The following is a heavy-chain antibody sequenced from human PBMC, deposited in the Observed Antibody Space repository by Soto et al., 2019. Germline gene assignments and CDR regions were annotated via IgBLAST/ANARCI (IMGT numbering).Heavy chain of an antibody. D-gene: IGHD6-6*01. Sequence: QVQLVESGGGVVQPGRSLRLSCAASGFTFSSYAMHWVRQAPGKGLEWVAVISYDGSNKYYADSVKGRFTISRDNSKNTLYLQMNSLRAENTAVYYCARASKGPSSFDYWGQGTLVTVSS. CDR1: GFTFSSYA. V-gene: IGHV3-30-3*01. CDR3: ARASKGPSSFDY. J-gene: IGHJ4*02. CDR2: ISYDGSNK.